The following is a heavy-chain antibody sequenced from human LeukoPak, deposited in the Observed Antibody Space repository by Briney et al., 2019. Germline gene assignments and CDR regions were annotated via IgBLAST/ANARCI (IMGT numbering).Heavy chain of an antibody. CDR1: GXSFTRYW. V-gene: IGHV5-10-1*01. Sequence: GESLKISCKGSGXSFTRYWISWVRLMPGEGLEWMGTIDPGDSYTNYSPSFQGHVTISVDRSITTAYLQWSSLKASDTAIYYCARRRADSSGYFYGGFDPWGQGTLVTVSS. CDR2: IDPGDSYT. D-gene: IGHD3-22*01. CDR3: ARRRADSSGYFYGGFDP. J-gene: IGHJ5*02.